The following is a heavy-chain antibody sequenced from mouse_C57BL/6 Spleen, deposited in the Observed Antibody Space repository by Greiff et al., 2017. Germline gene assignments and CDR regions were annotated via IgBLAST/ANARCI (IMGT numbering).Heavy chain of an antibody. V-gene: IGHV2-5*01. J-gene: IGHJ4*01. CDR2: IWRGGST. CDR1: GFSLTSYG. CDR3: AKIPYGNYDGYAMDY. D-gene: IGHD2-10*02. Sequence: VHLVESGPGLVQPSQSLSITCTVSGFSLTSYGVHWVRQSPGKGLEWLGVIWRGGSTDYNAAFMSRLSITKDNSKSQVFFKMNSLQADDTAIYYCAKIPYGNYDGYAMDYWGQGTSVTVSS.